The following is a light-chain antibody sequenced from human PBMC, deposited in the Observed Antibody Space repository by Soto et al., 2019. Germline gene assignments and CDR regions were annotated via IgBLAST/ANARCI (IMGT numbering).Light chain of an antibody. Sequence: QSALTQPPSVSGAPGQRVTTSCTGSSSNIGAGYDVHWYQQLPGTAPKLLIYGNNNRPSGVPDRFSGSKSDTSASLAITGLQAADEADYYCQSYDSSLVHVVFGGGTKVTVL. CDR2: GNN. CDR3: QSYDSSLVHVV. V-gene: IGLV1-40*01. CDR1: SSNIGAGYD. J-gene: IGLJ2*01.